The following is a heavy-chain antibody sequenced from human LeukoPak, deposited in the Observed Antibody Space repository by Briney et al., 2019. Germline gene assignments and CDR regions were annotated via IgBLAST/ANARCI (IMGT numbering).Heavy chain of an antibody. CDR3: VRGVGVSRFNYLDS. V-gene: IGHV3-33*01. CDR1: GFTFSSFG. J-gene: IGHJ4*02. D-gene: IGHD6-13*01. CDR2: IWYDASNK. Sequence: GGSLRLSCAASGFTFSSFGMHWVRQAPGKGLEWVPVIWYDASNKYYADSVKGRFTISRDNSKNTLYLQMNSLRDDDTAVYYCVRGVGVSRFNYLDSWGQGTLVIVSS.